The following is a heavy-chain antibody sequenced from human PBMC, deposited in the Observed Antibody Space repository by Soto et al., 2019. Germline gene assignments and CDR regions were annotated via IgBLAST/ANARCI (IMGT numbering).Heavy chain of an antibody. CDR1: GRPITRPS. CDR2: IYYTGST. J-gene: IGHJ5*02. Sequence: PSETLSLTCTASGRPITRPSWAWIRQPPGKALESIGHIYYTGSTRYNPSLTSRVTISLDTSREQFSLKLTSVTAADTAVYYCARGRHCTSTSCFGFPSIWFDPWGQGTLVTVSS. V-gene: IGHV4-59*11. CDR3: ARGRHCTSTSCFGFPSIWFDP. D-gene: IGHD2-2*01.